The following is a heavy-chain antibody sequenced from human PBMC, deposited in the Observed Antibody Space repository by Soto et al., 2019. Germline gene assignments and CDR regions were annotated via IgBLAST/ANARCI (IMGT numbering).Heavy chain of an antibody. J-gene: IGHJ6*02. Sequence: QVQLVQSGAEVKKPGSSVKVSCKASGGTFSSYAISWVRQAPGQGLEWMGGIIPIFGTANYAQKFQGRVTITADESPSTAYMELSSLRSEDTAVYYWARDYSSSDGHNSYSMDVWGQGTTVAVSS. V-gene: IGHV1-69*01. CDR1: GGTFSSYA. CDR2: IIPIFGTA. CDR3: ARDYSSSDGHNSYSMDV. D-gene: IGHD6-6*01.